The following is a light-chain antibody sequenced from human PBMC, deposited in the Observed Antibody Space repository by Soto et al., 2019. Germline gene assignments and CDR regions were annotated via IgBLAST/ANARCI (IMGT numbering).Light chain of an antibody. CDR3: QQYDISPPLT. CDR1: QTISSSY. V-gene: IGKV3-20*01. CDR2: GAS. Sequence: VLTQSPGTLSLSPGERATLSCRASQTISSSYLAWYQQKPGQAPRLIIYGASNRATGIPDRFSGSGSGTDFTLTISSLEPEDFAVYYCQQYDISPPLTFGGGTKVDIK. J-gene: IGKJ4*01.